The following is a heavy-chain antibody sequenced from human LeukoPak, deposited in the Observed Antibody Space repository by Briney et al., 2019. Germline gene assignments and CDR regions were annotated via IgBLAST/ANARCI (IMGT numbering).Heavy chain of an antibody. V-gene: IGHV3-23*03. CDR1: AFTFNTF. Sequence: GGSLRLSCSVSAFTFNTFDNFAMNWVRQAPGKGLEWVSLIYSRGDTKYADSVKGRFTISRDNSKNTLYLQMNSLRAEDTAVYYCAKGPMVRIDFWGQGTLVTVSS. CDR3: AKGPMVRIDF. D-gene: IGHD3-10*01. CDR2: IYSRGDT. J-gene: IGHJ4*02.